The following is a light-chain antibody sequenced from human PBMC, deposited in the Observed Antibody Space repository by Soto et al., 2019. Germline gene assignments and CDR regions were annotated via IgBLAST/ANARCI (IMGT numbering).Light chain of an antibody. V-gene: IGKV1-39*01. Sequence: DIQMTQSPSSLSASLGDRVTITCRASQIITTYLHWYQQKPGKAPRLLIYSASSLQSGVPSRFSGSGTGADFTLTISILQPEDFATYYFQQTYSIPRTFGGGTKVQI. J-gene: IGKJ4*01. CDR2: SAS. CDR3: QQTYSIPRT. CDR1: QIITTY.